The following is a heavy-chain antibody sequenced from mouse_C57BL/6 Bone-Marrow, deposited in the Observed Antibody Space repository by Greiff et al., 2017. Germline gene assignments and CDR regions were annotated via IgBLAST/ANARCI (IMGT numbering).Heavy chain of an antibody. CDR1: GFNIKDYY. Sequence: EVQLQQSGAELVKPGASVKLSCTASGFNIKDYYMHWVKQRTEQGLEWIGRIDPEDGETKYAPNFQGKATITADTSSNTAYLQLSSLTSEDTAVYYCAFYYYYPAWFAYWGQGTLVTVSA. D-gene: IGHD1-1*01. CDR2: IDPEDGET. V-gene: IGHV14-2*01. J-gene: IGHJ3*01. CDR3: AFYYYYPAWFAY.